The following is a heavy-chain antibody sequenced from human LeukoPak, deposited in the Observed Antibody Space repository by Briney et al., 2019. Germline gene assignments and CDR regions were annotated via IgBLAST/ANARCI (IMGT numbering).Heavy chain of an antibody. CDR1: GGSISTITYY. Sequence: SETLSLTCTVSGGSISTITYYWGWVRQSPEKGLEWLATIYYSASIYYSPSLKSRLTISIDTSKNQISLKLNSVTAADTAVYYCASYPAVTAIPEYFDYWGQGTLVTVSS. V-gene: IGHV4-39*07. CDR2: IYYSASI. J-gene: IGHJ4*02. D-gene: IGHD2-21*02. CDR3: ASYPAVTAIPEYFDY.